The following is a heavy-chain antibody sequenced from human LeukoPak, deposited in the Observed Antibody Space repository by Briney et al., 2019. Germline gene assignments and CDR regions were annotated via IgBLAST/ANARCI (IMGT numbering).Heavy chain of an antibody. CDR2: IYYSGST. CDR3: ARDSVAAAFDY. V-gene: IGHV4-59*01. Sequence: SETLSLTCTVSGGSISTYPWSWIRQPPGKGLEWIGYIYYSGSTNYTPSLKSRVTMSVDTSKNQFSLKLSSVTAADTAVYYCARDSVAAAFDYWGQGTLVTVSS. D-gene: IGHD6-13*01. J-gene: IGHJ4*02. CDR1: GGSISTYP.